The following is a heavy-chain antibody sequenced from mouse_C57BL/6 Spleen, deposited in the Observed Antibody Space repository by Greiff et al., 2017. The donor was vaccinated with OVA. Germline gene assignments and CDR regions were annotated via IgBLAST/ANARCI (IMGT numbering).Heavy chain of an antibody. CDR1: GFTFTDYY. V-gene: IGHV7-3*01. CDR3: ASSTGTYWYCDV. CDR2: IRNKANGYTT. J-gene: IGHJ1*03. Sequence: EVQLVESGGGLVQPGGSLSLSCAASGFTFTDYYMSWVRQPPGKALEWLGFIRNKANGYTTEYSASVKGRFTISRDNSQSILYLQLNALRAEDSATYYCASSTGTYWYCDVWGTGTTVTVSS. D-gene: IGHD4-1*02.